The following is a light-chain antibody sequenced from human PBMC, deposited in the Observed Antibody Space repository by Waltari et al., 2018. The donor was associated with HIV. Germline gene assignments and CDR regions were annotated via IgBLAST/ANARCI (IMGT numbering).Light chain of an antibody. V-gene: IGKV4-1*01. CDR1: QTLLYISNNENC. J-gene: IGKJ5*01. CDR3: QQYYTVPIT. CDR2: WAS. Sequence: GERATINCTSSQTLLYISNNENCLAWYQQKPGQSPKLLIYWASTRESGVPERFSGSGSGTVFTLTISSLQAEDVALYYCQQYYTVPITFGQGTRLEIK.